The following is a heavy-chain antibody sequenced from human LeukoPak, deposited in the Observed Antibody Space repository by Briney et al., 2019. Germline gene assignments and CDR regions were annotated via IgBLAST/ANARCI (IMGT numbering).Heavy chain of an antibody. CDR1: GGSFSGYY. J-gene: IGHJ5*02. D-gene: IGHD3-22*01. CDR3: ARGAGYDSSGYYYVRRWFDP. Sequence: SETLSLTCAVYGGSFSGYYWGWIRQPPGKGLEWIGEINHSGSTNYNPSLKSRVTISVDTSKNQFSLKLSSVTAADTAVYYCARGAGYDSSGYYYVRRWFDPLGQGTLVTVSS. CDR2: INHSGST. V-gene: IGHV4-34*01.